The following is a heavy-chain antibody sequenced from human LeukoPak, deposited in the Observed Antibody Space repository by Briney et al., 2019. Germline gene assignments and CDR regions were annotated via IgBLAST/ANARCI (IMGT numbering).Heavy chain of an antibody. Sequence: PGGSLRLSCAASGFTFSSYAMHWVRQAPGKGLEWVAVISYDGSNKYYADSVKGRFTISRDNSKNTLYLQMNSLRAEDTAVYYCARDSVSGYDLDYWGQGTLVTVSS. CDR3: ARDSVSGYDLDY. J-gene: IGHJ4*02. CDR1: GFTFSSYA. CDR2: ISYDGSNK. D-gene: IGHD5-12*01. V-gene: IGHV3-30-3*01.